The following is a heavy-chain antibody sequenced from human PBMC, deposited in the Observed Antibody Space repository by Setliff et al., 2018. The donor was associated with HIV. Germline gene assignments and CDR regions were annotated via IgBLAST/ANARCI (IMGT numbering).Heavy chain of an antibody. J-gene: IGHJ4*02. Sequence: GESLKISCVGSGFTFKTYSMNWVRQAPGKGLEWLSYIKTDGGTTDDADSVEGRFTISRDNAKNSLYLQMDNLTVDDTAVYFCARGRCSDAACFFDYWGQGTLVTVSS. V-gene: IGHV3-48*01. CDR2: IKTDGGTT. CDR1: GFTFKTYS. CDR3: ARGRCSDAACFFDY. D-gene: IGHD3-16*01.